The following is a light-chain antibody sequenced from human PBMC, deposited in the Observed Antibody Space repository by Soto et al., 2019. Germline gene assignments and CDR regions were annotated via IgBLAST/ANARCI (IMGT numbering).Light chain of an antibody. Sequence: QSALTQPASVSGSPGQSLTISCTGTSSDVGSYNLVSWYQQHPGKAPTLMIYEVSKRPSGGSNRFSGSKSGNTASLTISGLQAEDEADYYCCSYAGSSTVVFGGGTKLTVL. CDR3: CSYAGSSTVV. V-gene: IGLV2-23*02. CDR2: EVS. J-gene: IGLJ2*01. CDR1: SSDVGSYNL.